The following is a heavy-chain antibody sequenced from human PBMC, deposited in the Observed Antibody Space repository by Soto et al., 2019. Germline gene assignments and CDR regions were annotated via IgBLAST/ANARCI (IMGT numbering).Heavy chain of an antibody. V-gene: IGHV3-74*01. Sequence: PWGSPRLTFAAAGFIFRSDWMHLVRQVPGKGLVWVSRVDNDGGNIGYADSVKGRFTTSRDNAKNSLYLQMNSLRPEDTALYYCVSSKGGYSYGTPFDRWARGTLLPVSA. J-gene: IGHJ4*02. CDR1: GFIFRSDW. D-gene: IGHD1-1*01. CDR2: VDNDGGNI. CDR3: VSSKGGYSYGTPFDR.